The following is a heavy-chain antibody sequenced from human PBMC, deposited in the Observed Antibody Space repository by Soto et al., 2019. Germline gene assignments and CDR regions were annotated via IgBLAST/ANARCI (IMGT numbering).Heavy chain of an antibody. CDR2: INTYNGNT. J-gene: IGHJ6*02. V-gene: IGHV1-18*01. Sequence: RASVKVSCKASGYTFTRSGISWARQAPGQGLEWMGWINTYNGNTNYAQNLQGRVTLTTDTSTSTAYMELTSLRSNDTAIYYCAMVDVYVTPSPQDVWGQGTTVTVSS. D-gene: IGHD3-16*01. CDR1: GYTFTRSG. CDR3: AMVDVYVTPSPQDV.